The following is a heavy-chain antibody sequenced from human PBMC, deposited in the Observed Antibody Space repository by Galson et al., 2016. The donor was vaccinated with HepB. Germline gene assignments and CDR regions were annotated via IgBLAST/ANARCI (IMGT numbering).Heavy chain of an antibody. J-gene: IGHJ4*02. CDR1: GFKFDDYA. CDR2: ISWNSGSL. V-gene: IGHV3-9*01. D-gene: IGHD2-15*01. CDR3: AKDASRLGYCRGDNCPYFDY. Sequence: SLRLSCATSGFKFDDYAMHWVRQAPGKGLEWVSFISWNSGSLSYVDSVKGRFTISRDNAKNSLFLEMNSLSAEDTALYYCAKDASRLGYCRGDNCPYFDYWGQGTLVTVSS.